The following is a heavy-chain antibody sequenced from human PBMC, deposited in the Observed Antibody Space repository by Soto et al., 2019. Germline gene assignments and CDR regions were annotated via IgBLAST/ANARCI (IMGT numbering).Heavy chain of an antibody. CDR3: ARAFSPTCSSTSCQMSYYFDY. V-gene: IGHV3-33*01. CDR1: GFTFSSYG. D-gene: IGHD2-2*01. Sequence: GGSLRLSCAASGFTFSSYGMHWVRQAPGKGLEWVAVIWYDGSNKYYADSVKGRFTISRDNSKNTLYLQMNSLRAEDTAVYYCARAFSPTCSSTSCQMSYYFDYWGQGTLVTVSS. J-gene: IGHJ4*02. CDR2: IWYDGSNK.